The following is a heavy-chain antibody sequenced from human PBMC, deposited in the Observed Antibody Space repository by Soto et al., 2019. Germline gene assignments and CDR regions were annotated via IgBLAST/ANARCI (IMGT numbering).Heavy chain of an antibody. D-gene: IGHD5-18*01. J-gene: IGHJ3*01. CDR3: ARSREYSFGYKSPFDV. CDR2: IYPADSDT. V-gene: IGHV5-51*01. Sequence: EVQLVQSGSEVKKPGESLTISCEASGYNFKNWWIVWVRQMPRKGLECMGIIYPADSDTRYSPSFQGQVTISADKSISTAYLQWNSLKASDTAIYYCARSREYSFGYKSPFDVWGQGTTVTVSS. CDR1: GYNFKNWW.